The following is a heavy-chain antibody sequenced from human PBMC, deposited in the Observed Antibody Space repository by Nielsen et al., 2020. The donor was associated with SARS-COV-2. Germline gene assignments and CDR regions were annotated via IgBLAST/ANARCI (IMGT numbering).Heavy chain of an antibody. CDR1: GFTFDDYA. CDR3: AKDWIPLGTMIVPRNAFDI. Sequence: GGSLRPSCAASGFTFDDYAMHWVRQAPGKGLEWVSGISWNSGSIGYADSVKGRFTISRDNAKNSLYLQMNSLRAEDTALYYCAKDWIPLGTMIVPRNAFDIWGQGTMVTVSS. CDR2: ISWNSGSI. D-gene: IGHD3-22*01. J-gene: IGHJ3*02. V-gene: IGHV3-9*01.